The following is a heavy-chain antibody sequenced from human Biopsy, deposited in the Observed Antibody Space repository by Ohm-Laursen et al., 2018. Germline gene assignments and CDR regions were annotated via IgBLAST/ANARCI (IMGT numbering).Heavy chain of an antibody. D-gene: IGHD3-22*01. CDR3: ARGVPHYDGSGFPLAGYWYFDL. CDR2: ISYSGTT. J-gene: IGHJ2*01. CDR1: GGSIGGGEYY. V-gene: IGHV4-31*01. Sequence: TLSLTCPVSGGSIGGGEYYWNWIRQHPGKGLGWIGLISYSGTTFYNPSLKSLLTISIDTSKNHFSLNLRSVTAADTAVYYCARGVPHYDGSGFPLAGYWYFDLWGRGTLVTVSS.